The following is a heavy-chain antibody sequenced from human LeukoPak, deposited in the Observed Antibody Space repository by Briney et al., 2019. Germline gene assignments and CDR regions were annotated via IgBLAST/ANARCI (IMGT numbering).Heavy chain of an antibody. CDR1: GFTFSSYW. D-gene: IGHD4-17*01. CDR2: IKQDGSEK. V-gene: IGHV3-7*01. J-gene: IGHJ6*03. Sequence: PGGSLRLSCAASGFTFSSYWMSWVRQAPGKGLEWVAKIKQDGSEKYYVDSVKGRFTISRDNAKNSLYLQMNSLRAEDTAVYYCARVQRDYGDQRGYYYYMDVWGKGTTVTVSS. CDR3: ARVQRDYGDQRGYYYYMDV.